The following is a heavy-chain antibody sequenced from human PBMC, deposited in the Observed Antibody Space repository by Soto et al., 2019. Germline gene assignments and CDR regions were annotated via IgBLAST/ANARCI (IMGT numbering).Heavy chain of an antibody. Sequence: GGSLRLSCAASEFTFSSYAMSWVRQAPGKGLEWVSAISSSGGNTYYAESVKGRFTISRDNSKNTLYLQMNSLRAEDTAVYYCAKPDIYDLGGYSPFDYWGQGTLVTVSS. CDR3: AKPDIYDLGGYSPFDY. CDR1: EFTFSSYA. D-gene: IGHD3-16*01. CDR2: ISSSGGNT. J-gene: IGHJ4*02. V-gene: IGHV3-23*01.